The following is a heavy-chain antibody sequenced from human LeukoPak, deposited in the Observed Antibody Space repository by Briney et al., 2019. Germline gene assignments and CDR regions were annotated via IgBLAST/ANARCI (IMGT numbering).Heavy chain of an antibody. J-gene: IGHJ1*01. Sequence: PGGSLRLSCAASGFTFDDYGMSWVRHTPGKGLEWVSGINWSGGSTGYADSVKGRFTISRDNSKNTLYLQMNSLRAEDTAVYYCARGDYYDSSGYSQYFQHWGQGTLVTVSS. CDR1: GFTFDDYG. V-gene: IGHV3-20*04. CDR2: INWSGGST. D-gene: IGHD3-22*01. CDR3: ARGDYYDSSGYSQYFQH.